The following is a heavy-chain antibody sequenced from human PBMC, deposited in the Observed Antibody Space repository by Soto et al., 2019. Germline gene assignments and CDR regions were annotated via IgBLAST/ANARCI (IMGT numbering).Heavy chain of an antibody. CDR2: IYHSGST. D-gene: IGHD5-18*01. CDR3: VKDRGDGYNWGYYYGLDV. CDR1: GGSISSGGYS. J-gene: IGHJ6*02. Sequence: PSETLSLTCAVSGGSISSGGYSWRWIRQPPGKGLEWIGYIYHSGSTYYNPSLKSRVTISVDRSKNQFSLKLSSLRAEDTAVYYCVKDRGDGYNWGYYYGLDVWGQGTTVTVSS. V-gene: IGHV4-30-2*01.